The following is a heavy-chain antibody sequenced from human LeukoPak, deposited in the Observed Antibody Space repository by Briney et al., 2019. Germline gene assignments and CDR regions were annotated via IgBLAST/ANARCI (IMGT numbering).Heavy chain of an antibody. Sequence: SETLSLTCTVSGGSINSGSYFWGWIRQPPGKGLEWIGSIYYSGSTHYNPSLKSRVTISSDTSRNQFSLKLSSVTAADTAVYYCTRDLGNWDIDYWGQGTLVTVSS. CDR2: IYYSGST. D-gene: IGHD7-27*01. CDR1: GGSINSGSYF. J-gene: IGHJ4*02. CDR3: TRDLGNWDIDY. V-gene: IGHV4-39*07.